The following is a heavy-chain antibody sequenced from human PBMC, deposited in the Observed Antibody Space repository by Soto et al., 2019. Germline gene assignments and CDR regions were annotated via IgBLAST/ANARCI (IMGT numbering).Heavy chain of an antibody. CDR1: GGTFSSYA. V-gene: IGHV1-69*13. CDR2: IIPIFGTA. CDR3: ARGGYCSGGSXYLVDYYYYYGMDV. D-gene: IGHD2-15*01. Sequence: GASVKVSCKASGGTFSSYAISWVRQAPGQGLEWMGGIIPIFGTANYAQKFQGRVTITADESTSTAYMELSSLRSEDTAVYYCARGGYCSGGSXYLVDYYYYYGMDVWGQGTTVTVSS. J-gene: IGHJ6*02.